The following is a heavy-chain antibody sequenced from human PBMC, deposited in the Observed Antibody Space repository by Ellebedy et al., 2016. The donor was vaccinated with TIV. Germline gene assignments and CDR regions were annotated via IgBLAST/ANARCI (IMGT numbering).Heavy chain of an antibody. Sequence: GGSLRLSCAASGFTFSSYTMNWVRQAPGKGLEWVSYVSSTSRTIYYADSVKGRFTISRDNAKNSLFLHMNSLRVEDTAVYFCGRDLHDYGIEYWGQGTLVTVSS. V-gene: IGHV3-48*04. CDR2: VSSTSRTI. CDR1: GFTFSSYT. CDR3: GRDLHDYGIEY. J-gene: IGHJ4*02. D-gene: IGHD3-16*01.